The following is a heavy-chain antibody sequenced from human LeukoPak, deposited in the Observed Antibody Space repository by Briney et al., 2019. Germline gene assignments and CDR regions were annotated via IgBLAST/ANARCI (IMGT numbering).Heavy chain of an antibody. CDR2: ISTSGSPI. CDR3: ARRGFYDTSGYLFDY. Sequence: PGGSLRLSCAASGFTFSSYEMNWVRQAPGKGLEWVSYISTSGSPIDYGNSVKGRFTISRDNAKNLLYLQMNSLRAEDTALYYCARRGFYDTSGYLFDYWGQGTLVTVSS. V-gene: IGHV3-48*03. D-gene: IGHD3-22*01. CDR1: GFTFSSYE. J-gene: IGHJ4*02.